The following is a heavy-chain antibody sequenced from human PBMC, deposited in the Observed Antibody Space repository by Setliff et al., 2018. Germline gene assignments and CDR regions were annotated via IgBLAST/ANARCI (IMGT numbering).Heavy chain of an antibody. J-gene: IGHJ3*02. CDR3: ARAHSGSDFHDPFDI. V-gene: IGHV1-8*03. CDR2: LNPSSGNT. D-gene: IGHD1-26*01. Sequence: VASVKVSCKASGYSFTSNDINWVRQATGQGPEWMGWLNPSSGNTGYAPKFQGRVTITRSTSLSTAYMELSSLRSEDTAIYYCARAHSGSDFHDPFDIWGQGTMVTVS. CDR1: GYSFTSND.